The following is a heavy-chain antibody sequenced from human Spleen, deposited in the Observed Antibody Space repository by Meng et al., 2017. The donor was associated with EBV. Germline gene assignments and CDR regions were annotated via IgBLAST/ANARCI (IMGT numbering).Heavy chain of an antibody. Sequence: QVEVGKSGAEVKKRGSSVKVSCKASGGTFSRYAISWVRQAPGQGLEWMGGIIPIFGTANYAQKFQGRVTITADESTSTAYMELSSLRSEDTAVYYCARDPAPRYSSSWYWFDPWGQGTLVTVSS. D-gene: IGHD6-13*01. J-gene: IGHJ5*02. CDR1: GGTFSRYA. V-gene: IGHV1-69*01. CDR2: IIPIFGTA. CDR3: ARDPAPRYSSSWYWFDP.